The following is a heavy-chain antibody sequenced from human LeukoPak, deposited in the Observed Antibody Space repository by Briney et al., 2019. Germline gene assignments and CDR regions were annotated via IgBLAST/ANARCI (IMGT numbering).Heavy chain of an antibody. J-gene: IGHJ3*02. D-gene: IGHD5-24*01. CDR2: INPGGDNT. Sequence: ASVKVSCKASGHTFTNYYIHWEGQAPGQGLEWMGLINPGGDNTDYAQNFQGRVTMTRDTPTSTVYMGLSSLRSEDTAVYYCARIRDGYNDAYDIWGQGTMVTVSS. CDR1: GHTFTNYY. CDR3: ARIRDGYNDAYDI. V-gene: IGHV1-46*01.